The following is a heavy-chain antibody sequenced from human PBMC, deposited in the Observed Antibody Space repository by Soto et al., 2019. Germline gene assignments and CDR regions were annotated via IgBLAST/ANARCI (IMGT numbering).Heavy chain of an antibody. D-gene: IGHD3-22*01. V-gene: IGHV3-23*01. CDR1: GFTCSFCA. Sequence: EVQLLESGGGLVQPGGSLRLSCAASGFTCSFCAMNWVRQAPGKGLEWVSSIRGSGGDTYYADSVKGRFTISRDYSTNTLHLQMNSLRVEDTAVYYCATGHSDSYYYFDYWGQGTLVTVSS. J-gene: IGHJ4*02. CDR3: ATGHSDSYYYFDY. CDR2: IRGSGGDT.